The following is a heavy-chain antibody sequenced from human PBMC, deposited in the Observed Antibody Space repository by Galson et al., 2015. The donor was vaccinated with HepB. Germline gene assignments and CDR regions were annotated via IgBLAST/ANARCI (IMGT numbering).Heavy chain of an antibody. J-gene: IGHJ3*02. Sequence: SVKLSCKASGGIFSTSILSWVRQAPGQGLEWMGRIIPILGDTKYAPTFQGRVPITADKSPSTVYLALPNLKSEDTAVFYCAKGRWRTFSTMFRGTIPDAFDIWGQGTMVSVSS. CDR3: AKGRWRTFSTMFRGTIPDAFDI. V-gene: IGHV1-69*08. CDR2: IIPILGDT. CDR1: GGIFSTSI. D-gene: IGHD3-10*02.